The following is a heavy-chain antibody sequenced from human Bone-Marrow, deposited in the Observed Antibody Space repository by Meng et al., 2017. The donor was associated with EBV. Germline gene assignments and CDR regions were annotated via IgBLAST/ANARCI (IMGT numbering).Heavy chain of an antibody. CDR2: FLPTLGAP. J-gene: IGHJ4*02. CDR1: GGPFRNYA. D-gene: IGHD3-10*01. CDR3: ASESGRGYTPDY. Sequence: QLVQSAAEVKKPGSSVKVSCKTSGGPFRNYAISWVRQAPGQGLEWLGGFLPTLGAPNYAQKFHGRVSITADESTSTHYMDLSSLRSEDTAMYYCASESGRGYTPDYWGQGTLVTVSS. V-gene: IGHV1-69*01.